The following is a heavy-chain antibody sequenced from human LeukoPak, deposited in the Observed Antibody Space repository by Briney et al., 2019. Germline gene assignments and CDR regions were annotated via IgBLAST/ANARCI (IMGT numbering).Heavy chain of an antibody. CDR1: GASVSSASY. CDR3: ARSRAFNSGAFDP. Sequence: SETLSLTCTVSGASVSSASYWTWIRQPPGKGVEWIAHIYNGVNNNYNPSLKSRVTISVDTSKNQFSLRLNSVTAADTAVYYCARSRAFNSGAFDPWGQGSLVTVSS. J-gene: IGHJ5*02. D-gene: IGHD1-26*01. V-gene: IGHV4-61*01. CDR2: IYNGVNN.